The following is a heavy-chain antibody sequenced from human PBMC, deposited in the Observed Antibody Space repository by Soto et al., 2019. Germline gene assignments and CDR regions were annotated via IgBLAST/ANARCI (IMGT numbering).Heavy chain of an antibody. D-gene: IGHD2-15*01. J-gene: IGHJ5*02. V-gene: IGHV3-23*01. CDR2: ISGSGGST. CDR1: GFTFSSYA. Sequence: GGSLRLSCAASGFTFSSYAMSWVRQAPGKGLEWVSAISGSGGSTYYADSVKGRFTISRDNSKNTLYLQMNSLRAEDTAVYYCAKVRGICSGGSCVNLPPYYLLTPWGQGTLVTVSS. CDR3: AKVRGICSGGSCVNLPPYYLLTP.